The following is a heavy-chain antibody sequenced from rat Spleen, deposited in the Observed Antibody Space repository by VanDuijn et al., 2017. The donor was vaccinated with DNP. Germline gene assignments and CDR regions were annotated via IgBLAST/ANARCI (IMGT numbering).Heavy chain of an antibody. Sequence: QVQLKESGPGLVQPSQTLSLTCTVSGFSLTSYPVHWVRLPPGKGLEWMGRIQSGGTTDYNSALKSRLSISRDTSKSQVFLKVNSVQTEDTAMYFCARSRIAYYTNYNYAMDAWGQGTSVTVSS. CDR3: ARSRIAYYTNYNYAMDA. CDR1: GFSLTSYP. D-gene: IGHD1-2*01. V-gene: IGHV2-27*01. CDR2: IQSGGTT. J-gene: IGHJ4*01.